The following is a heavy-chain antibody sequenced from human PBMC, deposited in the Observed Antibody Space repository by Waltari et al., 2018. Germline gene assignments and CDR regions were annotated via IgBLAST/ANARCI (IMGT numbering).Heavy chain of an antibody. CDR3: ARVVVTPGGWFDP. Sequence: QVQLQESGPGLVKPSETLSLTCTVSGGSISSYYWSWIRQPPGKGLEWIGYIYYSGSTNYNPSLKSRVTISVDTSKNQFSLKLSSVTAADTAVYYCARVVVTPGGWFDPWGQGTLVTVSS. CDR2: IYYSGST. J-gene: IGHJ5*02. D-gene: IGHD2-2*01. V-gene: IGHV4-59*01. CDR1: GGSISSYY.